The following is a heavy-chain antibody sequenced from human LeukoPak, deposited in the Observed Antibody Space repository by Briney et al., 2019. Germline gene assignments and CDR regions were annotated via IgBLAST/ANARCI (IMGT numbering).Heavy chain of an antibody. CDR3: AREGYSSSLEDLGAFDI. D-gene: IGHD6-13*01. CDR2: ISAYNGNT. V-gene: IGHV1-18*01. J-gene: IGHJ3*02. Sequence: GASVKVSCKASGYTFTSYGISWVRQAPGQGLEWMGWISAYNGNTNYAQKLQGGVTMTTDTSTSTAYMELRSLRSDDTAVYYCAREGYSSSLEDLGAFDIWGQGTMGTVSS. CDR1: GYTFTSYG.